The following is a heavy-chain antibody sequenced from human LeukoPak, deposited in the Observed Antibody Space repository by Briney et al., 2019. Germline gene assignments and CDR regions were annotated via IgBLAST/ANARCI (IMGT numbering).Heavy chain of an antibody. CDR2: ISAYNGNT. CDR1: GYTFTSYG. V-gene: IGHV1-18*01. D-gene: IGHD3-16*02. J-gene: IGHJ4*02. CDR3: ARESISYDYVWGSYRYNDY. Sequence: ASVKVSCTSSGYTFTSYGISWVRQAPGQGLEWMGWISAYNGNTNYAQKLQGRVTMTTDTSTSTAYMELRSLRSDDTAVYYCARESISYDYVWGSYRYNDYWGQGTLVTVSS.